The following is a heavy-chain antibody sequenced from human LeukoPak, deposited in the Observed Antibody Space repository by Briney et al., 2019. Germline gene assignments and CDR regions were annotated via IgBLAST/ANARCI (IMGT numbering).Heavy chain of an antibody. CDR1: GGTFSSYA. D-gene: IGHD3-10*01. CDR2: IIPIFGTA. V-gene: IGHV1-69*13. Sequence: ASVKVSCKASGGTFSSYAISWVRQAPGQGLEWMGGIIPIFGTANYAQKFQGRVTITADESTSTAYMEPSSLRSEDTAVYYCARHGETLPLRGFDPWGQGTLVTVSS. CDR3: ARHGETLPLRGFDP. J-gene: IGHJ5*02.